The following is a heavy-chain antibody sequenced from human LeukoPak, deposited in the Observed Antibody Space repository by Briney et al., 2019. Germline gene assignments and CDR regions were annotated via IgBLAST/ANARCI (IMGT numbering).Heavy chain of an antibody. D-gene: IGHD3-3*01. CDR3: ARDPSPDFWSGYYVWFDY. Sequence: GASVKVSCEASGGTFSSYAISWVRQAPGQGLEWMGRIIPILGIANYAQKFQGRVTITADKSTSTAYMELSSLRSEDTAVYYCARDPSPDFWSGYYVWFDYWGQGTLVTVSS. V-gene: IGHV1-69*04. CDR2: IIPILGIA. J-gene: IGHJ4*02. CDR1: GGTFSSYA.